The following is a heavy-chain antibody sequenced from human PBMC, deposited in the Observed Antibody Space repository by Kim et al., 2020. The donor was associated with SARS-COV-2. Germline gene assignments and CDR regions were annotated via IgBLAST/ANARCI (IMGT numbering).Heavy chain of an antibody. Sequence: SETLSLTCAVYGGSFSGYNWSWIRQPPGKGLEWIGEINHSGSTNYSPSLKSRVTISVDTSKNQFSLKLSSVTAADTAVFYCARRVRDWYFDLWGRGTLVTVSS. CDR3: ARRVRDWYFDL. CDR2: INHSGST. J-gene: IGHJ2*01. CDR1: GGSFSGYN. V-gene: IGHV4-34*01.